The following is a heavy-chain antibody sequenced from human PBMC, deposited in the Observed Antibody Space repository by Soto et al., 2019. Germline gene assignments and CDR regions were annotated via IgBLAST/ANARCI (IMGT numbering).Heavy chain of an antibody. J-gene: IGHJ3*02. Sequence: PSQTLSLTCAISGDSVSSNSAAWSWIRQSPSRGLEWLGRTYYRSKWYNDYAVSVKSRITINPDTSKNQFSLQLNSVTPEDTAVYYCARGQYYDYVWGSYRWSPDAFDIWGQGTMVTVSS. CDR3: ARGQYYDYVWGSYRWSPDAFDI. V-gene: IGHV6-1*01. D-gene: IGHD3-16*02. CDR1: GDSVSSNSAA. CDR2: TYYRSKWYN.